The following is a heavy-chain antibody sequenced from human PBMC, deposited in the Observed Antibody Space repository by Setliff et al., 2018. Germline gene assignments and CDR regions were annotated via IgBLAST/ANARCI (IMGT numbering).Heavy chain of an antibody. CDR1: GYSISSGYY. CDR3: ARLYEFGELFSNY. J-gene: IGHJ4*02. D-gene: IGHD3-10*01. CDR2: IYHSGST. Sequence: PSETLSLTCAVSGYSISSGYYWGWIRQPPGKGLEWIGSIYHSGSTYYNPSLKSRVTISVDTSKNQSSLKLSSVTAADTAVYYCARLYEFGELFSNYWGQGTLVTVSS. V-gene: IGHV4-38-2*01.